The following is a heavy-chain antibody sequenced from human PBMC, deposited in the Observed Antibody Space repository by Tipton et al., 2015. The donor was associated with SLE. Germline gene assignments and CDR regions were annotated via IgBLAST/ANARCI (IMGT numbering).Heavy chain of an antibody. Sequence: TLSLTCTVSGGSIRFDGYYWSWIRQHPGKGLEWVGWIYYSGTTYYNPSLKSRVMISLDMSNNQFSLKLSSVTAADTAVYYCARDVAYYFYFYMDVWGKGTTVTVSS. CDR2: IYYSGTT. CDR3: ARDVAYYFYFYMDV. J-gene: IGHJ6*03. D-gene: IGHD2-21*01. V-gene: IGHV4-31*03. CDR1: GGSIRFDGYY.